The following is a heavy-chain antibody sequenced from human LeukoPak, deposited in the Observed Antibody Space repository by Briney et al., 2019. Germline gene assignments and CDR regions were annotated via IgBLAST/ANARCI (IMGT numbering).Heavy chain of an antibody. J-gene: IGHJ6*02. CDR3: VRDRWPGLGDF. CDR1: GFTVSVNY. CDR2: LYSGGFT. Sequence: PGGSLRLSCAVSGFTVSVNYMSWVRQAPGRGLEWVSVLYSGGFTYYADPVKGRFTISRDNSKNTLYLQMSSLRAEDTAVYCCVRDRWPGLGDFWGQGTTVTVSS. D-gene: IGHD6-19*01. V-gene: IGHV3-66*01.